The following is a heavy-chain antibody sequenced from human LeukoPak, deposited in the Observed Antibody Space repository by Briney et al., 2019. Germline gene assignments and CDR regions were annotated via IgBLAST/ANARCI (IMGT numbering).Heavy chain of an antibody. V-gene: IGHV1-2*02. CDR3: ASTSITYYDFWSGDNWFDP. CDR2: INPNSGGT. CDR1: GYTFTDYY. Sequence: ASVKVSCKASGYTFTDYYMHWVRQAPGQGLEWMGWINPNSGGTNYAQKFQGRVTMTRDTSISTAYMELSRLRSDDTAVYYCASTSITYYDFWSGDNWFDPWGQGTLVTVSS. J-gene: IGHJ5*02. D-gene: IGHD3-3*01.